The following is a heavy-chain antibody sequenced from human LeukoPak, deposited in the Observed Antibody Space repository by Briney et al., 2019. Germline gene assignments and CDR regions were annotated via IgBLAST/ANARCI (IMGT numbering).Heavy chain of an antibody. CDR1: GFTFSSYG. V-gene: IGHV3-33*01. CDR2: IWYDGSNK. CDR3: ARVSSWSRPFDY. Sequence: SGGSLRLSCAASGFTFSSYGMHWVRQAPGKGLEWVAVIWYDGSNKYYADSVKGRFTISRDNSKNTLYLQTSSLRAEDTAVYYCARVSSWSRPFDYWGQGTLVTVSS. J-gene: IGHJ4*02. D-gene: IGHD6-13*01.